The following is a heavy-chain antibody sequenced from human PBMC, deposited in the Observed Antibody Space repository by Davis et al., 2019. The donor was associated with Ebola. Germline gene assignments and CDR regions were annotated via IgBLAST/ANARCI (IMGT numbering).Heavy chain of an antibody. CDR1: GGTFSRDA. CDR2: IIPIFGTP. J-gene: IGHJ6*04. Sequence: SVKVSCKASGGTFSRDAISWVRQAPGQGLEWMGGIIPIFGTPNYAQKFQGRVTITADESTSAAFMELSSLRSEDTAVYYCARDDNGSGSPRFYGMEVWGEGTTVTVSS. CDR3: ARDDNGSGSPRFYGMEV. V-gene: IGHV1-69*13. D-gene: IGHD3-10*01.